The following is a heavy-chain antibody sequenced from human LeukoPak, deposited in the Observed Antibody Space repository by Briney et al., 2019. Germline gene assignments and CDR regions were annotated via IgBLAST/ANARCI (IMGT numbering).Heavy chain of an antibody. CDR3: AKAPIWAARTFDY. V-gene: IGHV3-74*01. CDR2: INSDGSST. CDR1: GFTFSSYW. D-gene: IGHD6-6*01. Sequence: GGSLRLSCAASGFTFSSYWVHWVRQAPGKGLVWVSPINSDGSSTSYADSVKGRFTISRDNSKNTLYLQMNSLRAEDTAVYYCAKAPIWAARTFDYWGQGTLVTVSS. J-gene: IGHJ4*02.